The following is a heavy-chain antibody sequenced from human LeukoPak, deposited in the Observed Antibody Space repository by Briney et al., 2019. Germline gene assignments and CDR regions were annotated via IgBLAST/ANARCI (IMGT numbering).Heavy chain of an antibody. J-gene: IGHJ4*02. CDR1: GFTVSSNY. Sequence: GGSLRLSCAASGFTVSSNYMSWVRQAPGKGLEWVSLIYSGGRIFYADSVKGRFIISTDNSKNTLYLQMNSLRAEDTAVYYCASGFSYGKVDHWGQGTLVTVSS. D-gene: IGHD5-18*01. V-gene: IGHV3-66*01. CDR3: ASGFSYGKVDH. CDR2: IYSGGRI.